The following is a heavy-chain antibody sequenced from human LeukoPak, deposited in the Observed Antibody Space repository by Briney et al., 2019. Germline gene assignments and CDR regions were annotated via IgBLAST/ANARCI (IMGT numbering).Heavy chain of an antibody. CDR1: GGSISSGSYY. CDR3: ASSVYSSGWYPH. D-gene: IGHD6-19*01. V-gene: IGHV4-61*02. J-gene: IGHJ1*01. CDR2: IYTSGST. Sequence: SETLSLTCTVSGGSISSGSYYWSWIQQPAGKGLEWIGRIYTSGSTNYNPSLKSRVTISVDTSKNQFSLKLSSVTAADTAVYYCASSVYSSGWYPHWGQGTLVTVSS.